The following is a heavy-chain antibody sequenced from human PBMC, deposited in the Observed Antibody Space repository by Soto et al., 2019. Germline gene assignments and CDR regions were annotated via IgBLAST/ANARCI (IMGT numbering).Heavy chain of an antibody. CDR1: GFTFSVFA. CDR3: AKDRGTGDYGVNAVDI. V-gene: IGHV3-23*01. Sequence: EVQLLESGGGLVQPGGSLRLSCAASGFTFSVFAMSWVRQAPGKGLELVSTISGRGENTYYADSVKGRFTISRDNSKNTLNLQMNSLRGEDTAVYYCAKDRGTGDYGVNAVDIWGQGTMV. CDR2: ISGRGENT. D-gene: IGHD7-27*01. J-gene: IGHJ3*02.